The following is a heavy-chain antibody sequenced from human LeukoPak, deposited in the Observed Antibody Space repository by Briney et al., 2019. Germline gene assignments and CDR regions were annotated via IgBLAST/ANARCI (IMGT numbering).Heavy chain of an antibody. Sequence: PGGSLRLSCAASGFTFSNYWMTWVRQAPGKGLEWVANIKQDGSEKYYVDSVKGRFTISRDNAKNSLYLQITSLSAEDTAVYYCARDRGTTASIVGAFDIWGQGTMVTVSS. CDR2: IKQDGSEK. CDR1: GFTFSNYW. V-gene: IGHV3-7*01. D-gene: IGHD1-1*01. J-gene: IGHJ3*02. CDR3: ARDRGTTASIVGAFDI.